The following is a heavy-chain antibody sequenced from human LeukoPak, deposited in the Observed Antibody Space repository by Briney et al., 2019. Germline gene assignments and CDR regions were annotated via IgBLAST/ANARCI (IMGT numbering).Heavy chain of an antibody. V-gene: IGHV3-11*01. CDR1: GFTFSDHY. D-gene: IGHD3-9*01. CDR2: ISHNGETK. J-gene: IGHJ5*02. CDR3: AKSLTGSPNWFDP. Sequence: PGGSLRLSCAASGFTFSDHYMIWLRQAPGKGLEAISYISHNGETKYYADSVKGRLSISRDNAKSSLYLQMNSLRAEDTAVYYCAKSLTGSPNWFDPWGQGTLVTVSS.